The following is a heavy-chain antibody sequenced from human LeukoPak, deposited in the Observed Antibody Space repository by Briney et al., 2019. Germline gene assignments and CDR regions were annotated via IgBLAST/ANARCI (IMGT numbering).Heavy chain of an antibody. V-gene: IGHV3-21*01. D-gene: IGHD2-2*01. Sequence: GGSLRLSCAASGFTFSIYSMNWVRQAPGKGLEWVSCISSGSTNIYYADSVRGRFTISRDNAKNSLYLQMNSLRAEDTAVYYCARDRPAAFYYMDVWGKGTTVTVSS. CDR3: ARDRPAAFYYMDV. CDR1: GFTFSIYS. CDR2: ISSGSTNI. J-gene: IGHJ6*03.